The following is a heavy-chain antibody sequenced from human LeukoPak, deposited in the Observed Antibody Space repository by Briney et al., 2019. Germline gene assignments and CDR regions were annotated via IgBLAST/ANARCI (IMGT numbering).Heavy chain of an antibody. CDR3: ARGYCSSTSCFPLDY. J-gene: IGHJ4*02. CDR1: GGTLSSYA. D-gene: IGHD2-2*01. Sequence: GSSVKVSCKASGGTLSSYAISWVRQAPGQGLEWMGGIIPIFGTANYAQKFQGRVTITTDKSTSTAYMELSSLRSEDTGVYYCARGYCSSTSCFPLDYWGQGTLVTVSS. CDR2: IIPIFGTA. V-gene: IGHV1-69*05.